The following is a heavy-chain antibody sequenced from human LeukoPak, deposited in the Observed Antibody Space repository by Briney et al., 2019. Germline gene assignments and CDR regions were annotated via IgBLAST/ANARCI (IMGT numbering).Heavy chain of an antibody. CDR2: IKSKTDGGTT. V-gene: IGHV3-15*01. CDR3: TTAHDYRDNYYYHYGMDV. D-gene: IGHD4-11*01. Sequence: GGSLRLSCAASGFTFSNAWMSWVRQAPGKGLEWVGRIKSKTDGGTTDYAAPVKGRFTISRDDSKNTLYLQVNSLKTEDTAVYYCTTAHDYRDNYYYHYGMDVWGQGTTVTVSS. J-gene: IGHJ6*02. CDR1: GFTFSNAW.